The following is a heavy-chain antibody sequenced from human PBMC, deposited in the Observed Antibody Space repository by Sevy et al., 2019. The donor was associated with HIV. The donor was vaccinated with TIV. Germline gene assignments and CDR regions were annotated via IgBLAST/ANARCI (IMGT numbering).Heavy chain of an antibody. V-gene: IGHV3-13*01. Sequence: GGSLRLSCAASGFTFSNYDMHWVRQATGKGLEWVSAIGTAGDTYYPGSVKGRFTISRENAKNSLYLQMNSLRAGDTAVYDCVRGGDIVVVPTVWGYMDVWGKGTTVTVSS. CDR1: GFTFSNYD. CDR2: IGTAGDT. CDR3: VRGGDIVVVPTVWGYMDV. D-gene: IGHD2-2*01. J-gene: IGHJ6*03.